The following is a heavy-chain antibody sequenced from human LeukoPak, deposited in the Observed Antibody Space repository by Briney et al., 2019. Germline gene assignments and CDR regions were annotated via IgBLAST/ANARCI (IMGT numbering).Heavy chain of an antibody. CDR3: ARSPDCSSTSCYRGIYYFDY. D-gene: IGHD2-2*02. V-gene: IGHV4-38-2*01. CDR1: GYSISSGYY. J-gene: IGHJ4*02. Sequence: PSETLSLTCAVSGYSISSGYYWGWIRQPPGKGLEWIGSIYHSGRTYYNPSLKSRVTISVDTSKNQFSLKLSSVTAADTAVYYCARSPDCSSTSCYRGIYYFDYWGQGTLVTVSS. CDR2: IYHSGRT.